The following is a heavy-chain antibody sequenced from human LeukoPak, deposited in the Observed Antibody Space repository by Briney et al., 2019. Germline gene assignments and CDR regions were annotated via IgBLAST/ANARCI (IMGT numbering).Heavy chain of an antibody. J-gene: IGHJ6*03. V-gene: IGHV4-4*07. CDR2: IYTSGST. Sequence: PSETLSLTCTVSGGSISSYYWSWIRQPAGKGLEWIGRIYTSGSTNCNPSLKSRVTMSIDTSKNQFSLKLSSVTAADTAVYYCARGWYSSGYYSGNYYYMDVWGKGTTVTVSS. CDR3: ARGWYSSGYYSGNYYYMDV. D-gene: IGHD3-22*01. CDR1: GGSISSYY.